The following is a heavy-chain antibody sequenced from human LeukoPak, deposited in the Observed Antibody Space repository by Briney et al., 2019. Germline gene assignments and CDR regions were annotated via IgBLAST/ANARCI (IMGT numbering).Heavy chain of an antibody. J-gene: IGHJ4*02. CDR2: ISSSSSYI. V-gene: IGHV3-21*04. CDR1: GFTFSSYS. Sequence: GGSLRLSCAASGFTFSSYSMNWVRQAPGKGLEWVSSISSSSSYIYYADSVRGRFTISRDNSKNTLYLQMISLRAEDTAVYYCAKRPRGNYLDPFDYWGQGTLVTVSS. D-gene: IGHD3-10*01. CDR3: AKRPRGNYLDPFDY.